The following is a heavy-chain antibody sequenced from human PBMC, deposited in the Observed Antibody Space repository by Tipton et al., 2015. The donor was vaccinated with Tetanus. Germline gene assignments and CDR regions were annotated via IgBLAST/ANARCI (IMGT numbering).Heavy chain of an antibody. D-gene: IGHD3-9*01. CDR3: ARVVLLTGYYNKPYNYFDS. Sequence: QLVQSGAEVKKPGASVEVSCRTSGGTFTTSAITWVRQAPGQGLDWMGGISPIFGTTKYAQKFQGRLTITADKSTNTASMELRSLNSDDTAVYYCARVVLLTGYYNKPYNYFDSWGQGTLVTVSS. CDR2: ISPIFGTT. CDR1: GGTFTTSA. J-gene: IGHJ5*01. V-gene: IGHV1-69*06.